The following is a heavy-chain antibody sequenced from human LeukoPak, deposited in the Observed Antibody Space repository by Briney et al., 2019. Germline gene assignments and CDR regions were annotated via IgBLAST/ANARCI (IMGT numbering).Heavy chain of an antibody. D-gene: IGHD6-19*01. CDR2: ISYDGGNQ. Sequence: GGSLRLSCAASGFTFSTYVMHWVRQAPGKGLEWVALISYDGGNQYYADSVKGRFTISRDISKSTLYLQLNSLRPEDTAVYYCAMRAVAGSHFNYFDYWGQGALVTVSS. J-gene: IGHJ4*02. V-gene: IGHV3-30*04. CDR3: AMRAVAGSHFNYFDY. CDR1: GFTFSTYV.